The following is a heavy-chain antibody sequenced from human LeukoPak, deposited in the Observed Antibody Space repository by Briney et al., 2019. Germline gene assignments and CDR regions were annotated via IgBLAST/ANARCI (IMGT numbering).Heavy chain of an antibody. CDR1: GGTFSRYA. D-gene: IGHD4-17*01. J-gene: IGHJ3*02. CDR2: IIPIFGTA. V-gene: IGHV1-69*06. CDR3: ARAQIMTTVTTGAFDI. Sequence: ASVKVSCKASGGTFSRYAISWVRQAPRQGLEWMGGIIPIFGTANYAQKFQGRVTITADKSTSTAYMELSSLRSEDTAVYYCARAQIMTTVTTGAFDIWGQGTMVTVSS.